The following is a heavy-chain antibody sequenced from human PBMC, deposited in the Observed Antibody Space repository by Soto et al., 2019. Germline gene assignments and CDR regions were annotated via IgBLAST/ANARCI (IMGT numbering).Heavy chain of an antibody. Sequence: ASVKVSCKASGGTFSSYAISWVRQAPGQGLEWMGGIIPIFGTANYAQKYQGRVTITADESTSTAYMELSSLRSEDTAVYYCARVFDPGTYSSSLVDYYYYGMDVWGQGTTVTVSS. D-gene: IGHD6-6*01. V-gene: IGHV1-69*13. CDR3: ARVFDPGTYSSSLVDYYYYGMDV. CDR2: IIPIFGTA. J-gene: IGHJ6*02. CDR1: GGTFSSYA.